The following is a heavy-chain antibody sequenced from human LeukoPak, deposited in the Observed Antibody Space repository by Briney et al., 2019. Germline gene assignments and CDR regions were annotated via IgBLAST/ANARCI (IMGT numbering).Heavy chain of an antibody. CDR3: AKPRGGYYFDY. CDR2: ISHDGGNK. CDR1: GFTFSGSA. Sequence: GGSLRLSCAASGFTFSGSAMHWVRQGPGKGLEWVALISHDGGNKNYTDSVEGRFTISRDNSKNTVYLQMNSLRPEDTAVYYCAKPRGGYYFDYWGQGTLVTVSS. D-gene: IGHD3-3*01. V-gene: IGHV3-30*18. J-gene: IGHJ4*02.